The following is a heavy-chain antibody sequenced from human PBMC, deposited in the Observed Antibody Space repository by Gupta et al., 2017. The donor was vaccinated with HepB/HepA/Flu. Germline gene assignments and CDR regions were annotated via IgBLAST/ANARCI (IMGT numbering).Heavy chain of an antibody. Sequence: QVQLQQWGSGLLKPSETLSLTCAVYGGSFSGSYWSCIRQSPGKGLEWIGEINHSGSTNYNPSLKSRVTISVDTSKNQFSLKLSSVTAADTAVYYCARGGQGGSWFDPWGQGTLVTVSS. CDR2: INHSGST. CDR3: ARGGQGGSWFDP. CDR1: GGSFSGSY. V-gene: IGHV4-34*01. J-gene: IGHJ5*02. D-gene: IGHD3-16*01.